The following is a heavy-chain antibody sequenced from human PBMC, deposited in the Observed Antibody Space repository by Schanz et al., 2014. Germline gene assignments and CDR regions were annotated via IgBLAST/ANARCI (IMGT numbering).Heavy chain of an antibody. CDR1: GFTFSSYA. V-gene: IGHV3-23*01. Sequence: EVHLLDSGGGLVQPGGSLRLSCAASGFTFSSYAMSWVRQAPGKGLEWVSSISSGGNPYYANSVKGRFTISRDNSKNTVYIQMNSLRAEDTAVYYCARGGPAYYFDDWGQGTLVTVSS. CDR3: ARGGPAYYFDD. J-gene: IGHJ4*02. CDR2: ISSGGNP.